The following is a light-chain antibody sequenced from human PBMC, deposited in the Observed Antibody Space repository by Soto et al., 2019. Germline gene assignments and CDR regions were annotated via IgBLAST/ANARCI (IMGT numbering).Light chain of an antibody. V-gene: IGLV1-47*01. CDR3: AAWDDSLSGSYV. J-gene: IGLJ1*01. Sequence: QSVLTQPPSASGTPGQRVTISCSGSRSNIGSHHVSWYRQLPGTAPKLLIYKSNQRPSGVPDRFSGSQSGTAASLAISGLRSEDEADYYCAAWDDSLSGSYVFGTGTKVTVL. CDR2: KSN. CDR1: RSNIGSHH.